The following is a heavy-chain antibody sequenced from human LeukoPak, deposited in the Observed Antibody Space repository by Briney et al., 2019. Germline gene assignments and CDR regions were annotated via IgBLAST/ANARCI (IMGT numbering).Heavy chain of an antibody. Sequence: PGGSLRLSCAASGFTFSSYWMSWVRQAPGKGLEWVANIKQDGSEKYYVDSVKGRFTISRDNAKNSLYLQMNSLRAEDTAVYYCARDPDCSGGSCYGPFDYWGQGTLVTVSS. J-gene: IGHJ4*02. D-gene: IGHD2-15*01. CDR1: GFTFSSYW. CDR3: ARDPDCSGGSCYGPFDY. V-gene: IGHV3-7*01. CDR2: IKQDGSEK.